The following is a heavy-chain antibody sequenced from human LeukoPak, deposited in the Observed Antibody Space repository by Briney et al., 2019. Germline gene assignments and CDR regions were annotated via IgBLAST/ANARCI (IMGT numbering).Heavy chain of an antibody. J-gene: IGHJ6*02. Sequence: GPPGRFSCKASGGTSTSFASSWGGRAPGQGLEGLGRIIPILGIANYAQKFQGRVTITADKSTSTAYMELSSLRSEDTAVYYCARDRDSRSYYYGMDVGGQGTTVTVSS. D-gene: IGHD5-18*01. CDR3: ARDRDSRSYYYGMDV. CDR2: IIPILGIA. CDR1: GGTSTSFA. V-gene: IGHV1-69*04.